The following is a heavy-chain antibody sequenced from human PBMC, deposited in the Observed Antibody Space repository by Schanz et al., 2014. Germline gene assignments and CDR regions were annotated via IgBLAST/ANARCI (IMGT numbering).Heavy chain of an antibody. CDR2: IYYSGDT. CDR3: ARQGIGYQHGRYYYYMDV. J-gene: IGHJ6*03. CDR1: GGSISRYY. D-gene: IGHD2-2*01. V-gene: IGHV4-59*01. Sequence: QLQLQESGPGLVKPSETLSLTCTVSGGSISRYYWSWIRQPPGKGLEWIGYIYYSGDTTYNPSLKSRVTISVDTSKNQFSLNLISVAAADTAVYYCARQGIGYQHGRYYYYMDVWGRGTTVTVSS.